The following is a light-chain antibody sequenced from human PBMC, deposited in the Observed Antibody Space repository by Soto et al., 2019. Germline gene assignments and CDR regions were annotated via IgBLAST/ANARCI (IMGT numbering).Light chain of an antibody. J-gene: IGLJ2*01. CDR3: AGWDDSLSGVV. CDR2: RNN. Sequence: QSALTQPASVSGSPGQSVTISCTGTSSDVGGYNYVSWYQQHPGKAPKLLIYRNNQRPSGVPDRFSGSKSGTSASLAISGLRSEDEADYYCAGWDDSLSGVVFGGGTKVTVL. CDR1: SSDVGGYNY. V-gene: IGLV1-47*01.